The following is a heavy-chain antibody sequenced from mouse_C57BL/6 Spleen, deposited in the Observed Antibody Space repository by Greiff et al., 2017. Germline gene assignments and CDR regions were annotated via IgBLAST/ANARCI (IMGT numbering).Heavy chain of an antibody. J-gene: IGHJ2*01. CDR1: GYTFTSYW. CDR3: ARLGPHFDY. V-gene: IGHV1-69*01. CDR2: IDPSDSYT. Sequence: QVQLQQPGAELVMPGASVKLSCKASGYTFTSYWMHWVKQRPGQGLEWIGEIDPSDSYTNYNQKFKGKSTLTVDKSSSTAYMQLSSLTSEASAVYYCARLGPHFDYWGQGTTLTVSS. D-gene: IGHD4-1*01.